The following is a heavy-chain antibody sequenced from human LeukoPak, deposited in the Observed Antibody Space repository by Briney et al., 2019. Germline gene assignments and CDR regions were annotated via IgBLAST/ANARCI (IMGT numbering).Heavy chain of an antibody. V-gene: IGHV3-48*01. Sequence: GGSLRLSCAASGFTFCSYSMNWVRQAPGKGLEWVSYISSSSSTIYYADSVKGRFTISRDNAKNSLYLQMNSLRAEDTAVYYCASDRIVVVIHDAFENWGQGTMVTVSS. CDR1: GFTFCSYS. J-gene: IGHJ3*02. CDR3: ASDRIVVVIHDAFEN. CDR2: ISSSSSTI. D-gene: IGHD3-22*01.